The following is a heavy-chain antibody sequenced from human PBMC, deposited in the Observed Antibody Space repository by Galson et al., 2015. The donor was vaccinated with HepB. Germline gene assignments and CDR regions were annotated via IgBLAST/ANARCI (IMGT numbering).Heavy chain of an antibody. CDR2: IFYSGST. J-gene: IGHJ4*02. Sequence: SLTCAVYGGSFSDYYWSWIRQPPGKGLEWIASIFYSGSTYYYPSLKSRVTISVDTSKNQFSLKLSSVTAADTAVYYCARHGRAAYNWNDAFDSWGQGTLVTV. D-gene: IGHD1-20*01. V-gene: IGHV4-34*12. CDR1: GGSFSDYY. CDR3: ARHGRAAYNWNDAFDS.